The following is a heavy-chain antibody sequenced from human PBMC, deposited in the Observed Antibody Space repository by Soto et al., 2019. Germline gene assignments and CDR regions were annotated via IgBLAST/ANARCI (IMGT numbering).Heavy chain of an antibody. CDR3: ARIYGSGSYYYYYGMDV. CDR2: IDPSDSYT. CDR1: GYSFTSYW. D-gene: IGHD3-10*01. J-gene: IGHJ6*02. V-gene: IGHV5-10-1*01. Sequence: PAESLKISCNGSGYSFTSYWISWVRQMPGKGLEWMGRIDPSDSYTNYSPSFQGHVTISADKSISTAYLQWSSLKASDTAMYYCARIYGSGSYYYYYGMDVWGQGTTVTVSS.